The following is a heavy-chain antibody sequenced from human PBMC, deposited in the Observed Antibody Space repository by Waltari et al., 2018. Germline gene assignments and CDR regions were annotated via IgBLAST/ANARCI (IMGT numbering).Heavy chain of an antibody. Sequence: QVQLQESGPGLVKPSETLSLTCTVSGGSISSDYWSWIRQPAGKGLEWIGRIYTSGSTNYNPSLKSRVTMSVDTSKNQFSLKLSSVTAADTAVYYCARDSGSYYTDYYYMDVWGKGTTVTISS. CDR2: IYTSGST. J-gene: IGHJ6*03. CDR3: ARDSGSYYTDYYYMDV. CDR1: GGSISSDY. D-gene: IGHD1-26*01. V-gene: IGHV4-4*07.